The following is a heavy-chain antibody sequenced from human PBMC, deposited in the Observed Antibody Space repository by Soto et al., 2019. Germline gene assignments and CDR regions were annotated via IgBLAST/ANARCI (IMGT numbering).Heavy chain of an antibody. V-gene: IGHV1-46*03. Sequence: QVQLVQSGAEVKKPGASVKVSCKASGYTFTSYYMHWVRQAPGQGLEWMGIINPSGGSTSYAQKFTGRVTMTRDTSTSTVYVGVSSGSSEDRAVYYCARDLEGGHSRSSGGGFDYWGQGTLVTVSS. CDR3: ARDLEGGHSRSSGGGFDY. CDR2: INPSGGST. CDR1: GYTFTSYY. D-gene: IGHD6-6*01. J-gene: IGHJ4*02.